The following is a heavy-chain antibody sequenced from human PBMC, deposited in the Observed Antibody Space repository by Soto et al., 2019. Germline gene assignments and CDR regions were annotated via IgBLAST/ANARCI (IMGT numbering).Heavy chain of an antibody. CDR2: ISWDSGII. CDR1: GFTFDDDA. Sequence: DVQLVESGGGLVQPGRSLRLSCAASGFTFDDDAMHWVRQAPGKGLEWVSSISWDSGIIGYADSVKGRFTISRDNAKNSLYLQMNSLRAEDTALYYCAKGGATVTTWFDYWGQGTLVTVSS. CDR3: AKGGATVTTWFDY. D-gene: IGHD4-4*01. V-gene: IGHV3-9*01. J-gene: IGHJ4*02.